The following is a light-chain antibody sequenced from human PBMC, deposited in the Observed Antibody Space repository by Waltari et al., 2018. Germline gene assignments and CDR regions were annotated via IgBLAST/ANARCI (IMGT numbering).Light chain of an antibody. J-gene: IGKJ4*01. V-gene: IGKV3-15*01. CDR3: QQYNNWPRGLT. CDR1: QSVSSN. CDR2: GAS. Sequence: EIVMTQSPATLSVSPGERATLSCRASQSVSSNLAWYQQKPGQSPRLLIYGASTRAIGIPARFSGSGSGTEFTLTISSLQSEDFAVYYCQQYNNWPRGLTFGGGTKVEIK.